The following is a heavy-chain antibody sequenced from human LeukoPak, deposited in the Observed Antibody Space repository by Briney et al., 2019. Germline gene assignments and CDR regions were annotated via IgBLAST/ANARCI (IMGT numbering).Heavy chain of an antibody. V-gene: IGHV1-18*01. Sequence: ASVKVSCKASGYTYTNYGISWVRQAPGQGLEWMGWISGYNGHTNYAQKLQGRVTMTTDTSTSTAYMELRSLRSDDTAVYYCARGAEYYYDSSGYPYWGQGTLVTVSS. J-gene: IGHJ4*02. CDR2: ISGYNGHT. CDR3: ARGAEYYYDSSGYPY. CDR1: GYTYTNYG. D-gene: IGHD3-22*01.